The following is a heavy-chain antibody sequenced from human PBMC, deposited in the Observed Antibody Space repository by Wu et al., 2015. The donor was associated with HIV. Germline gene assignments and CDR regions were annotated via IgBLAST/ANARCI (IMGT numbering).Heavy chain of an antibody. CDR1: GYTFTGYY. V-gene: IGHV1-2*02. J-gene: IGHJ4*02. CDR2: INPNSGGT. Sequence: QVQLVQSGAEVKKPGASVKVSCKASGYTFTGYYMHWVRQAPGQGLEWMGWINPNSGGTNYAQKFQGRVTMTRDTSISTAYMELSRLRSDDTAVYYCARAYSYGYAAAGRLSXHFDYWGQGTLVTVSS. CDR3: ARAYSYGYAAAGRLSXHFDY. D-gene: IGHD5-18*01.